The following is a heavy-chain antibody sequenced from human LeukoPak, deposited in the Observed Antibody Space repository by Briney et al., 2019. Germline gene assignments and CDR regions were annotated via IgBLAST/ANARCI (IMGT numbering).Heavy chain of an antibody. CDR2: ISYDGSNK. CDR3: ARVDSSSWSYHFDY. Sequence: GGXLXLSXXASGFTFSNYAMHWVRQAPGKGLEWXAVISYDGSNKYYTDSVKGRFTISRDNSMNTLYLQMNSLRPEDTAVYYCARVDSSSWSYHFDYWGQGTLVTVSS. J-gene: IGHJ4*02. V-gene: IGHV3-30*04. D-gene: IGHD6-13*01. CDR1: GFTFSNYA.